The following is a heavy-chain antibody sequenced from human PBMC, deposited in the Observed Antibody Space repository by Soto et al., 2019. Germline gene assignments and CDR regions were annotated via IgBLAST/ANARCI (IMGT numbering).Heavy chain of an antibody. D-gene: IGHD1-26*01. Sequence: QVQLQESGPGLVKPSGTLSLTCAVSGGSISSSNWWSWVRQPPGKGRGWIGEIYHSGSTNYNPSLKSRVTISVDKSKNQFSLKLSSVTAADTAVYYCARDRVGATSYYYYGMDVWGQGTTVTVSS. CDR1: GGSISSSNW. J-gene: IGHJ6*02. V-gene: IGHV4-4*02. CDR3: ARDRVGATSYYYYGMDV. CDR2: IYHSGST.